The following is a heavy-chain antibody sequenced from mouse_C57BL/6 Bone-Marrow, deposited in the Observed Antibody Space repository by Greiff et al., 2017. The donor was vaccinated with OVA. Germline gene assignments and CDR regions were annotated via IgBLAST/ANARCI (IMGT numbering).Heavy chain of an antibody. CDR2: IRNKANGYTT. V-gene: IGHV7-3*01. Sequence: EVQLQESGGGLVQPGGSLSLSCAASGFTFTDYYMSWVRQPPGKALEWLGFIRNKANGYTTEYSASVKGRFTISRDNSQSILYLQMNALRAEDSATYYCTRYSYEHYAMDYWGQGTSVTVSS. CDR1: GFTFTDYY. CDR3: TRYSYEHYAMDY. J-gene: IGHJ4*01. D-gene: IGHD1-1*01.